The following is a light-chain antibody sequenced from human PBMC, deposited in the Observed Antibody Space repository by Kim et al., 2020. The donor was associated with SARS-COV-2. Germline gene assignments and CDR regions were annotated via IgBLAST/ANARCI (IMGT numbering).Light chain of an antibody. Sequence: GQSITISCTGTSSDIGSYNFVSWYQQHPGKAPRLMIYEVNKRPSGVSNRFSGSKSGNTASLTISGLQAEDEADYYCCSYAGPTSAIFGGGTQLTVL. V-gene: IGLV2-23*02. CDR1: SSDIGSYNF. J-gene: IGLJ2*01. CDR2: EVN. CDR3: CSYAGPTSAI.